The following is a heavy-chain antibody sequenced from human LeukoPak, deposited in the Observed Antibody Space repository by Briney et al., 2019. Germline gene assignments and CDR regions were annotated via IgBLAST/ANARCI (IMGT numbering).Heavy chain of an antibody. CDR2: GYYSGET. CDR1: GASISSSSYS. CDR3: ARTGYRGNPFDS. J-gene: IGHJ4*02. D-gene: IGHD4-23*01. Sequence: SETLPLTCTGSGASISSSSYSWGWIRQPPGKGLEWIGGGYYSGETHYNPSLKSRVTISVDVSKNQFSLKLSSVTAADTAVYYSARTGYRGNPFDSWGEGTQVTVSS. V-gene: IGHV4-39*01.